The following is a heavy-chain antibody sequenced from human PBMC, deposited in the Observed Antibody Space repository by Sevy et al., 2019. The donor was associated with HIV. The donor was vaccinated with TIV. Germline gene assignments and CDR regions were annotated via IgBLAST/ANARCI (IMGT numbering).Heavy chain of an antibody. CDR2: ISSSSSTI. CDR1: GFTFSSYS. Sequence: GGSLRLSCAASGFTFSSYSMSWVRQAPGKGLEWVSYISSSSSTIYYADSVKGRFTISRDNAKNSLYLQMNSLRDDDTAVYYCARRMRGDSAVNFDNWGQGTLVTVSS. D-gene: IGHD2-21*02. V-gene: IGHV3-48*02. CDR3: ARRMRGDSAVNFDN. J-gene: IGHJ4*02.